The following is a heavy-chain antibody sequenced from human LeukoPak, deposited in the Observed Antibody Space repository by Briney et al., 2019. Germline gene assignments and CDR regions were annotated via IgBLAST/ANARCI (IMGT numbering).Heavy chain of an antibody. Sequence: SETLSLTCTVSGGSISSSSYYWGWIRQPPGKGLEWIGSIYYSGSTYYNPSLKSRVTISVDTSKNQFSLKLSSVTAADTALYYLAEGVKSFLLSYYWGQGTLVTVSS. CDR2: IYYSGST. CDR3: AEGVKSFLLSYY. D-gene: IGHD2/OR15-2a*01. V-gene: IGHV4-39*07. CDR1: GGSISSSSYY. J-gene: IGHJ4*02.